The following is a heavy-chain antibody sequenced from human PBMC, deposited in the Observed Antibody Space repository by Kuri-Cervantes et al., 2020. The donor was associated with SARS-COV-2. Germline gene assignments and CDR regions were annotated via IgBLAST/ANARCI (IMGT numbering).Heavy chain of an antibody. V-gene: IGHV3-15*07. J-gene: IGHJ4*02. CDR1: GFPFSNIW. CDR3: ARDLKESNGLDFDY. CDR2: SKSKTDGGKT. Sequence: EALKIPCAASGFPFSNIWMNLVRQAPGKGLEWVGRSKSKTDGGKTDYAAPVKGRFTISRDDSKNTLYLQMNSLRAEDTAVYYCARDLKESNGLDFDYWGQGTLVTVSS.